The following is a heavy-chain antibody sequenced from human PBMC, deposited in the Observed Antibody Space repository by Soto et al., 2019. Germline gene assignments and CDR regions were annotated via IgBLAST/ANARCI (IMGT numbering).Heavy chain of an antibody. Sequence: QLHLQESGPGLVKPSGTLSLTCAVFGGSISGSDWWTWVRQAPGKGLEWIGEIYHSGGTVYNPSLGGRVTISLDKSNSHFSLKLMSLPAAEPAISYWARMRVAARPTIGFYGLDVWGQGITVTVSS. CDR1: GGSISGSDW. CDR2: IYHSGGT. J-gene: IGHJ6*02. CDR3: ARMRVAARPTIGFYGLDV. V-gene: IGHV4-4*02. D-gene: IGHD6-6*01.